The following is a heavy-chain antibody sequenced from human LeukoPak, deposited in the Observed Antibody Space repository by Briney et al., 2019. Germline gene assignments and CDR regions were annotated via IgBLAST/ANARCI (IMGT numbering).Heavy chain of an antibody. D-gene: IGHD3-22*01. Sequence: SETLSLTCTVSGGSISSSSYYWGWIRQPPGKGLEWIGSIYYSGSTYYNPSLKSRVTISVDTSKNQFSLKLSSVTAADTAVYYCARGGRIRPMIVVALEAFDIWGQGTMVTVSS. J-gene: IGHJ3*02. CDR1: GGSISSSSYY. CDR3: ARGGRIRPMIVVALEAFDI. CDR2: IYYSGST. V-gene: IGHV4-39*07.